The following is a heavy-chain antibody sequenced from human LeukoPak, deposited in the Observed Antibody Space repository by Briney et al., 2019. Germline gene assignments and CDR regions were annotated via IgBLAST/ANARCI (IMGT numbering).Heavy chain of an antibody. CDR1: GFTFSSYA. V-gene: IGHV3-30-3*01. D-gene: IGHD2-2*01. CDR2: ISYDGSNK. Sequence: GGSLGLSCAASGFTFSSYAMHWVRQAPGKGLEWVAVISYDGSNKYYADSVKGRFTISRDNSKNTLYLQMNSLRAEDTAVYYCARDSVPVCSSTSCYPYYYYYYMDVWGKGTTVTVSS. J-gene: IGHJ6*03. CDR3: ARDSVPVCSSTSCYPYYYYYYMDV.